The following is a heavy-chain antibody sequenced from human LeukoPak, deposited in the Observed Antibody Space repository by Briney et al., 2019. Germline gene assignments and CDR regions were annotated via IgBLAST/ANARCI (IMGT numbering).Heavy chain of an antibody. D-gene: IGHD3-3*01. CDR1: GYTFTGHY. V-gene: IGHV1-2*02. CDR3: ARSYDFRSGPPFDP. J-gene: IGHJ5*02. CDR2: INPNSGGT. Sequence: ASVKVSCKASGYTFTGHYMHWVRQAPGQGLEWMGWINPNSGGTKYAQKFQGRVTLTRDTSTSTAYMELSRLRCGDTAVYYCARSYDFRSGPPFDPWGQGTLVTVSS.